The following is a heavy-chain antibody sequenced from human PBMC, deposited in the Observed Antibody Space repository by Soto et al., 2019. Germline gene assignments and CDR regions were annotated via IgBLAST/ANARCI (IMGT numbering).Heavy chain of an antibody. CDR3: ARDFFDSSDYTTNWFDP. J-gene: IGHJ5*02. V-gene: IGHV4-39*01. CDR2: IYHTGNA. Sequence: SETLSLTCSVSGDSISNSRFYWAWIRQPPWEGLEWIGSIYHTGNAYYNPSLKSRVTISVDTSKNQFSLKLTSVTAADAALYYCARDFFDSSDYTTNWFDPWGHGTLVTVSS. D-gene: IGHD3-22*01. CDR1: GDSISNSRFY.